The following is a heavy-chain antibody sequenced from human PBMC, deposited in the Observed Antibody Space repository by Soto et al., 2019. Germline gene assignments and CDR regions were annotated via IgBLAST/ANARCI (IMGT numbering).Heavy chain of an antibody. CDR1: GFTFSSYA. CDR2: ISGSGGST. V-gene: IGHV3-23*01. D-gene: IGHD3-22*01. CDR3: AKGQELGGYYVRILDY. Sequence: EVQLLESGGGLVQPGGSLRLSCAASGFTFSSYAMSWVRQAPGKGLEWVSAISGSGGSTYYADSVKGRFTISRDNSKNTLYLQMNSLRAEDTAVYYCAKGQELGGYYVRILDYWGQGTLVTVSS. J-gene: IGHJ4*02.